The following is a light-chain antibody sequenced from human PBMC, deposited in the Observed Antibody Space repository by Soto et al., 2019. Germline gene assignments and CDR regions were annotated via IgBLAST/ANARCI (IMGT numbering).Light chain of an antibody. CDR1: QSISSS. V-gene: IGKV1-5*03. Sequence: DIQMTQAPSTPHASVGDRVTITCRASQSISSSLAWYQQKPWKAPKLLIYKASSLESGVSSRSSGSGSGTESTLTISSLQPDDFAAYYCQQYNSYSPWTFGHGTKVELK. CDR2: KAS. CDR3: QQYNSYSPWT. J-gene: IGKJ1*01.